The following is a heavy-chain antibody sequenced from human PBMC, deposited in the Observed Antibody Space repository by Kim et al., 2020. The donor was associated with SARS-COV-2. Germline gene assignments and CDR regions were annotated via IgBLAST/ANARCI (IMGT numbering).Heavy chain of an antibody. D-gene: IGHD2-2*02. CDR2: IKQDGSEK. J-gene: IGHJ4*02. CDR1: GFTFSSYW. V-gene: IGHV3-7*01. Sequence: GGSLRLSCAASGFTFSSYWMSWVRQAPGKGLEWVANIKQDGSEKYYVDSVKGRFTISRDNAKNSLYLQMNSLRAEDTAVYYCAREYGSRYCSSTSCYTPIREGFDYWGQGTLVTVSS. CDR3: AREYGSRYCSSTSCYTPIREGFDY.